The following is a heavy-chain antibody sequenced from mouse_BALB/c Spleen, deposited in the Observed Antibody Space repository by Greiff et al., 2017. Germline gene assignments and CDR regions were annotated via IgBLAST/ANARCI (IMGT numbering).Heavy chain of an antibody. CDR2: IDPANGNT. CDR1: GFNIKDTY. CDR3: ARGSYDGAWFAY. Sequence: EVKLVESGAELVKPGASVKLSCTASGFNIKDTYMHWVKQRPEQGLEWIGRIDPANGNTKYDPKFQGKATITADTSSNTAYLQLSSLTSEDTAVYYCARGSYDGAWFAYWGQGTLVTVSA. D-gene: IGHD2-3*01. J-gene: IGHJ3*01. V-gene: IGHV14-3*02.